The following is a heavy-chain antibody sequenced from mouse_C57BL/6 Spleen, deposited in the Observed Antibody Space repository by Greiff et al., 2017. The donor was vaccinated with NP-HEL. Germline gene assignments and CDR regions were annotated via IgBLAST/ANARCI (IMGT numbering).Heavy chain of an antibody. CDR2: ISSGSSTI. CDR3: ARYYGSSSAWFAY. D-gene: IGHD1-1*01. J-gene: IGHJ3*01. CDR1: GFTFSDYG. V-gene: IGHV5-17*01. Sequence: EVKLMESGGGLVKPGGSLKLSCAASGFTFSDYGMHWVRQAPEKGLEWVAYISSGSSTIYYADTVKGRFTISRDNAKNTLFLQMTSLRSEDTAMYYCARYYGSSSAWFAYWGQGTLVTVSA.